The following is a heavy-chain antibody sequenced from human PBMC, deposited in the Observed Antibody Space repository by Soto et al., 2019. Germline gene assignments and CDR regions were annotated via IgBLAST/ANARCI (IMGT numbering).Heavy chain of an antibody. CDR3: ARREVTYYYGSGSYYFDY. Sequence: EVQLVQSGAEVKKPGESLKISCKGSGYSFTSYWIGWVRQMPRKGLEWMGIIYPGDSDTRYSPSFQGQVTISADKSISTAYLQWSSLKASDTAMYYCARREVTYYYGSGSYYFDYWGQGTLVTVSS. J-gene: IGHJ4*02. CDR2: IYPGDSDT. D-gene: IGHD3-10*01. V-gene: IGHV5-51*03. CDR1: GYSFTSYW.